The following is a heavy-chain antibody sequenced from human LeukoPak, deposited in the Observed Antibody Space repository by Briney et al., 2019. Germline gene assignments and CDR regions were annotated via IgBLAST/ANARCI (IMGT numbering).Heavy chain of an antibody. CDR1: GYTFTGYY. CDR3: ARTLYIASAPGGFDY. J-gene: IGHJ4*02. Sequence: ASVKVSCKASGYTFTGYYMHWVRQAPGQGLEWMGWINPNSGGTNYAQKFQGRVTMTRDTSTGTVYMEVNALRSDDTAVCYCARTLYIASAPGGFDYWGQGTLVTVSS. D-gene: IGHD3-16*01. CDR2: INPNSGGT. V-gene: IGHV1-2*02.